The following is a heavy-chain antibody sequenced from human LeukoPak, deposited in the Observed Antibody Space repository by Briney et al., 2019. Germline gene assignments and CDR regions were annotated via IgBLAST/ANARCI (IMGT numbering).Heavy chain of an antibody. Sequence: SETLSLTCAVYGGSFSGYYWSWIRQPPGKGLEWIGEINHSGSTDYNPSLKSRVTISVDTSKNQFSLKLSSVTAADTAVYYCARGRGVVDYWGQGTLVTVSS. J-gene: IGHJ4*02. D-gene: IGHD2-21*01. CDR1: GGSFSGYY. CDR2: INHSGST. V-gene: IGHV4-34*01. CDR3: ARGRGVVDY.